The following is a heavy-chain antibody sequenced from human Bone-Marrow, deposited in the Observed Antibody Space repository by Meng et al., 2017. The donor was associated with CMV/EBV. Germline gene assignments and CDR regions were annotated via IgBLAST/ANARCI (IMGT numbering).Heavy chain of an antibody. CDR3: ARYNSPSDAFDI. CDR1: GGSFSGYY. J-gene: IGHJ3*02. Sequence: SETLSLTCAVYGGSFSGYYWSWIRQPPGKGLEWIGEINHSGSTNYNPSLKSRVTISVDTSKNQFSLKVTSVTAADTAVYYCARYNSPSDAFDIWGQGTMVTVSS. D-gene: IGHD1-14*01. CDR2: INHSGST. V-gene: IGHV4-34*01.